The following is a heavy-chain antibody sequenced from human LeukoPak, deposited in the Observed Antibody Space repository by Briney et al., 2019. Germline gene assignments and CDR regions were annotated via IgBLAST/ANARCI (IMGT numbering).Heavy chain of an antibody. CDR2: IRYDGSNK. Sequence: GGSLRLYCAASGFTFSSYGMHWVRQAPGKGLEWVAFIRYDGSNKYYADSVKGRFTISRDNSKNTMYLQMNSLRAEDTDVYYCARYKQWLVPLFVYWGPGTLFTVSS. J-gene: IGHJ4*02. CDR3: ARYKQWLVPLFVY. D-gene: IGHD6-19*01. CDR1: GFTFSSYG. V-gene: IGHV3-30*02.